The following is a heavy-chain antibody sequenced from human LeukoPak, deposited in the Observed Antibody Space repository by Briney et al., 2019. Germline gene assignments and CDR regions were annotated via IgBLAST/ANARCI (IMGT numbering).Heavy chain of an antibody. J-gene: IGHJ6*03. CDR2: IRYDGSNK. Sequence: GGSLRLSCAASRFTFSSYGMHWLRQAPGKGLEWVAFIRYDGSNKYYADYVKGRFTISRDNSKNTLYLQMNSLRAEDTAVYYCAKRGRGSGSTLYYYYYMDVWGKGTTVTVSS. V-gene: IGHV3-30*02. CDR1: RFTFSSYG. CDR3: AKRGRGSGSTLYYYYYMDV. D-gene: IGHD3-10*01.